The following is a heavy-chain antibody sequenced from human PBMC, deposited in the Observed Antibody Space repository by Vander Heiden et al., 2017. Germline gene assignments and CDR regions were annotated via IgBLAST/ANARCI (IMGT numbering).Heavy chain of an antibody. V-gene: IGHV3-48*01. CDR3: ARDRWVRSDYYYGMDV. Sequence: EVQLVESGGGLVQPGGSLRLSCAASGFTFGSYSMNWVRQAPGKGLEWVSYISSSSSTIYYADSVKGRFTISRDNAKNSLYLQMNSLRAEDTAVYDCARDRWVRSDYYYGMDVWGQGTTVTVSS. J-gene: IGHJ6*02. D-gene: IGHD5-12*01. CDR2: ISSSSSTI. CDR1: GFTFGSYS.